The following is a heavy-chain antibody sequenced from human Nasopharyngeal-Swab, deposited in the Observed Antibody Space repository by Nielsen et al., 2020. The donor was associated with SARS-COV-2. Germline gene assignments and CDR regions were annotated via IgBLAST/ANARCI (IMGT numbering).Heavy chain of an antibody. Sequence: SLKISCAASGFTFRNYGMHWVRQAPGKGLEWVANNWFDGTNKYSADSEKGRVTISRDNTKNMLSLQMHSLRAEDSSVYFCARAGTGRADPTAWGQGALVTVSS. CDR2: NWFDGTNK. V-gene: IGHV3-33*01. J-gene: IGHJ5*02. D-gene: IGHD1-1*01. CDR1: GFTFRNYG. CDR3: ARAGTGRADPTA.